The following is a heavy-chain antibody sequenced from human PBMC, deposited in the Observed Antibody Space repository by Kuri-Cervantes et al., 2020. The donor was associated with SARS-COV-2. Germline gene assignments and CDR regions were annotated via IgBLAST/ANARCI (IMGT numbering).Heavy chain of an antibody. CDR1: GYTFTGYY. J-gene: IGHJ3*02. CDR2: VNPNTGKT. Sequence: ASVKVSCKASGYTFTGYYMHWVRQAPGQGLEWLGWVNPNTGKTGYAQKFAGRVTITRDTSMRKVYMELSSLKSDDTAVYYCARFEEAGPDDAFDIWGQGTMVTVSS. D-gene: IGHD6-13*01. V-gene: IGHV1-8*03. CDR3: ARFEEAGPDDAFDI.